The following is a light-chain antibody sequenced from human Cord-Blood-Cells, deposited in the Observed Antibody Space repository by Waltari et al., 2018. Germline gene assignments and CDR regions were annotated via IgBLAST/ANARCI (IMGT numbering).Light chain of an antibody. CDR1: QSVSSN. CDR3: QQYNNWPGT. V-gene: IGKV3-15*01. Sequence: LVMTQSPATLSVSPGERATLSCRASQSVSSNLAWYQQQPGQAPRLLIYGASTRATGIPARFSGSGSGTEFTLTISSLQSEDFAVYYCQQYNNWPGTFGQGTKVEIK. J-gene: IGKJ1*01. CDR2: GAS.